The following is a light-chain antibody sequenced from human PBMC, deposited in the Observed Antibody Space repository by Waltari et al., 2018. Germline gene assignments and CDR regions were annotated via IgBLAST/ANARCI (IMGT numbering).Light chain of an antibody. J-gene: IGKJ1*01. CDR3: QQYNSYSRT. Sequence: DIQMTQSPSTLSAFVGDKVTITCRASQSISSWLAWYQQKPGKAPNLRIYKASSLESGVPSRFSGSGSGTEFTLTISSLQPDDFATYYCQQYNSYSRTFGQGTKVEIK. V-gene: IGKV1-5*03. CDR1: QSISSW. CDR2: KAS.